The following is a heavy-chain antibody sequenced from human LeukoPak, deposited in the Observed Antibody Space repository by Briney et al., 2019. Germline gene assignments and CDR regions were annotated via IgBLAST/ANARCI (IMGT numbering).Heavy chain of an antibody. D-gene: IGHD4-23*01. V-gene: IGHV4-38-2*01. Sequence: SGTLSLTCAVSGYSISSGYYWGWARQSPGKGLEWIGNTYHSGTSYYNPSLKSRVTISVDTSKNQFSLTLSSVTAADTALYYCARKYGSNAGYFDYWGQGALVTVSS. CDR3: ARKYGSNAGYFDY. CDR1: GYSISSGYY. CDR2: TYHSGTS. J-gene: IGHJ4*02.